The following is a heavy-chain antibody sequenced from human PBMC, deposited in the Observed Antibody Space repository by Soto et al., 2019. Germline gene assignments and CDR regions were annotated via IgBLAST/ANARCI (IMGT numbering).Heavy chain of an antibody. CDR2: ISAHSGSI. J-gene: IGHJ4*02. V-gene: IGHV3-23*01. CDR1: GFSFTSYS. CDR3: AKKRQSGGYHWYFDS. Sequence: LESGGGLVQPGGSLRLSCAASGFSFTSYSMYWVRQAPGKGPEGVSGISAHSGSILYADSVKGRFTISRDNSNNTLYLQLNSLRADDTAVYYCAKKRQSGGYHWYFDSWGQGTLVTVSS. D-gene: IGHD5-18*01.